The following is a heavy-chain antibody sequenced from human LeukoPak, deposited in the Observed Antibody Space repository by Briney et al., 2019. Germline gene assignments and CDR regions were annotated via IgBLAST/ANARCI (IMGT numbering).Heavy chain of an antibody. CDR1: GGSISGYF. CDR2: IYSTGTN. D-gene: IGHD2-2*01. Sequence: SETLSLTCTVSGGSISGYFWIWIRKPPGKGPEWIGYIYSTGTNNYSAFLSSRVTISVDPSKNHLSLNLRFVTATDTAVYHCARHNPPPTGFCSGTSCFMSGSQYFHMDVWGKGPRSPSP. V-gene: IGHV4-4*09. CDR3: ARHNPPPTGFCSGTSCFMSGSQYFHMDV. J-gene: IGHJ6*03.